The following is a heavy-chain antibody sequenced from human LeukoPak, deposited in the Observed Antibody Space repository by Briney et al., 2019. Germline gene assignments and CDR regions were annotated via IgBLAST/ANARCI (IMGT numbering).Heavy chain of an antibody. CDR1: GFTFSSYG. Sequence: GGSLRLSCAASGFTFSSYGMHWVRQAPGKGLEGVAFIRYDGSNKYYADSVRGRFTISRDNSNNTLYLQMNSLRAEDTAVYYCAKDELWFGESIFSWFDPWGQGTLVTVSS. J-gene: IGHJ5*02. V-gene: IGHV3-30*02. D-gene: IGHD3-10*01. CDR3: AKDELWFGESIFSWFDP. CDR2: IRYDGSNK.